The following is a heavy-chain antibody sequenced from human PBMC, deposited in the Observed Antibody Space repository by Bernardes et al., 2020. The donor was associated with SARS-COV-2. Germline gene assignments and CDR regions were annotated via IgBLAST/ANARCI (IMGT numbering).Heavy chain of an antibody. CDR3: ARDGPPQWLADAFDI. CDR2: ISSSSSYI. J-gene: IGHJ3*02. CDR1: GFTFSSYS. D-gene: IGHD6-19*01. V-gene: IGHV3-21*01. Sequence: GGSLRLSCAASGFTFSSYSMNWVRQAPGKGLEWVSSISSSSSYIYYADSVKGRFTISRDNAKNSLYLQMNSLRAEDTAVYYCARDGPPQWLADAFDIWGQGTMVTVSS.